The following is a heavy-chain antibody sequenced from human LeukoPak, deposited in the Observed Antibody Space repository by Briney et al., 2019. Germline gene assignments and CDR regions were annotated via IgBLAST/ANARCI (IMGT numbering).Heavy chain of an antibody. V-gene: IGHV3-64*01. D-gene: IGHD3-3*01. Sequence: GGSLRLSCAASGFTFSTYGMHWVRQAPGKGLEYVSAISSNGGSTYYANSVKGRFTISRDNSKNTLYLQMGSLRAEDMAVYYCARTRPGAYYDFWSGPRDYWGQGTLVTVSS. CDR3: ARTRPGAYYDFWSGPRDY. CDR2: ISSNGGST. J-gene: IGHJ4*02. CDR1: GFTFSTYG.